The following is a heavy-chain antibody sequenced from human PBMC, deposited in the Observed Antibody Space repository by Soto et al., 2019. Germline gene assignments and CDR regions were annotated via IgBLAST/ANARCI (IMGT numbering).Heavy chain of an antibody. Sequence: PSETLSLTCTVSGGSISSFYWSWIRQPPGKGLEWIGYIYYSGSINYNPSLKSRVTISVDTSKNQFSLKLSSVTAADTAVYYCARGPSSGAASWFDPWGQGTLVTVSS. CDR3: ARGPSSGAASWFDP. D-gene: IGHD3-16*01. CDR2: IYYSGSI. J-gene: IGHJ5*02. CDR1: GGSISSFY. V-gene: IGHV4-59*01.